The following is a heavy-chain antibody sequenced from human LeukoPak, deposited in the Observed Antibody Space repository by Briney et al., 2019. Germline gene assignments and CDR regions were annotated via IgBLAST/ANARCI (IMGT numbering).Heavy chain of an antibody. CDR2: IYHSGST. V-gene: IGHV4-38-2*02. J-gene: IGHJ4*02. Sequence: PSETLSLTCTVSGYSITRGSYWGWIRQPPGKGLEWIANIYHSGSTYYNPSLKSRVTISVDTSKNQFSLKLGSVTAADTAVYYCAREEALGSGSFDYWGQGTLVTVSS. D-gene: IGHD1-26*01. CDR1: GYSITRGSY. CDR3: AREEALGSGSFDY.